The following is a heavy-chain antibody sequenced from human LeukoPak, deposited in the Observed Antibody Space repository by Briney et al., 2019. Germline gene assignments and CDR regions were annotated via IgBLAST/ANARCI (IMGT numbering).Heavy chain of an antibody. D-gene: IGHD5-18*01. Sequence: SLKVSSEASVYTLTEDTMYSGRETPGQRRGWRGWIKPNSGSTNYGQNFQGRVTMTRDTSISTAYVELSRLTSDDTAVYYCARGSLMVTTYRGGNWFDPWGQGTLVTVSS. CDR3: ARGSLMVTTYRGGNWFDP. CDR1: VYTLTEDT. J-gene: IGHJ5*02. V-gene: IGHV1-2*02. CDR2: IKPNSGST.